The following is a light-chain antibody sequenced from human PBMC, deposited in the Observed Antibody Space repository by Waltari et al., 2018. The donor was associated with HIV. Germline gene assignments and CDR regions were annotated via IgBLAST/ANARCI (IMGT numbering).Light chain of an antibody. J-gene: IGKJ1*01. CDR3: QQYNNWPPWT. CDR1: QSVSSN. CDR2: GAS. Sequence: EIVMTQSPATLSVSPGERATLSCRASQSVSSNLAWYQQKPGQAPRLLIYGASTRATGIPARFSVSGSGTEFTLTISSLQSEDFAVYYCQQYNNWPPWTFGQGTKVEIK. V-gene: IGKV3-15*01.